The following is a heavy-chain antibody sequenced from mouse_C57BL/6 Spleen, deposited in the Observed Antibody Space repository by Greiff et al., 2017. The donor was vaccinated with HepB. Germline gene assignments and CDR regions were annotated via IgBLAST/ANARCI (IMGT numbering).Heavy chain of an antibody. J-gene: IGHJ3*01. V-gene: IGHV1-61*01. Sequence: VKQSCKASGYTFTSYWMDWVKQRPGQGLEWIGNIYPSDSETHYNQKFKDKATLTVDKSSSTAYMQLSSLTSEDSAVYYCARVIYYGKGAWFAYWGQGTLVTVSA. CDR3: ARVIYYGKGAWFAY. CDR1: GYTFTSYW. D-gene: IGHD2-1*01. CDR2: IYPSDSET.